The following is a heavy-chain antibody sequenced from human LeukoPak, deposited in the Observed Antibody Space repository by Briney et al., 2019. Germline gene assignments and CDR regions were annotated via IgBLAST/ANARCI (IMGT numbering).Heavy chain of an antibody. CDR1: GFTFSSYG. CDR3: AKDFVVVPGNVNYFDY. J-gene: IGHJ4*02. CDR2: ISPGGGPT. Sequence: PGGSLRLSCAASGFTFSSYGMNWVRQAPGKGLEWVSGISPGGGPTYYADSVKGRFTVSRDNSKNTLYVQMKSLRAEDTAVYYCAKDFVVVPGNVNYFDYWGQGTLVTVSS. D-gene: IGHD2-21*02. V-gene: IGHV3-23*01.